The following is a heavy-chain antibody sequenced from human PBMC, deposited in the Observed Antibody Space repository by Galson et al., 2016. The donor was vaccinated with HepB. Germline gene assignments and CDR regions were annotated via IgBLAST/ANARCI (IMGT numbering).Heavy chain of an antibody. J-gene: IGHJ3*01. Sequence: PALVKPTQTLTLTCSFSGFSLSTSGMCVSWIRQPPGKALEWLARIDWDDDKYYSTSLKTRLSISKDTSKNQVVLTMTNMDPVDTATYYCARIRARPDVWGSYRYAYPFDFWGQGTMVTVSS. CDR1: GFSLSTSGMC. D-gene: IGHD3-16*02. V-gene: IGHV2-70*11. CDR2: IDWDDDK. CDR3: ARIRARPDVWGSYRYAYPFDF.